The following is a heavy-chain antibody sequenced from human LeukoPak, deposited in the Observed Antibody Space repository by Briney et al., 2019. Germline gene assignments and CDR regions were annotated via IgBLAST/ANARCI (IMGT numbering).Heavy chain of an antibody. CDR1: GGSSSGYY. D-gene: IGHD3-22*01. CDR3: ARLYYDSTLQH. Sequence: PSETLSLTCAVDGGSSSGYYWSWIRQPPGKGLEWIGEINHSGSTNYNPSLKSRVTISVDTSKNQFSLKLSSVTAADTAVYYCARLYYDSTLQHWGQGTLVTVSS. CDR2: INHSGST. J-gene: IGHJ1*01. V-gene: IGHV4-34*01.